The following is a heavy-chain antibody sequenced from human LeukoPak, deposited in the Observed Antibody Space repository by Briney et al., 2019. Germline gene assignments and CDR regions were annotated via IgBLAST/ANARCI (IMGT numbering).Heavy chain of an antibody. CDR1: GYTFTSYD. V-gene: IGHV1-8*01. J-gene: IGHJ4*02. CDR3: ASALRGCSGGSCYSTALYYFDY. CDR2: MNPNSGNT. Sequence: ASVKVSCKASGYTFTSYDINWVRQGTGQGLEWMGWMNPNSGNTGYAQKFQGRVTMTRNTSISTAYMELSSLRSEDTAVYYCASALRGCSGGSCYSTALYYFDYWGQGTLVTVSS. D-gene: IGHD2-15*01.